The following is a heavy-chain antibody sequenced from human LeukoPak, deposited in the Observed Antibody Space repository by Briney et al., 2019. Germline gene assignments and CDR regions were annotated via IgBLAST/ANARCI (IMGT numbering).Heavy chain of an antibody. J-gene: IGHJ4*02. CDR1: GYTFTSYD. CDR2: MNPNSGNT. Sequence: GASVKVSCKASGYTFTSYDINWVRQATGQGLEWMGWMNPNSGNTGYAQKFQGRVTMTRNTSISTAYMELSSLRSEDTAVYYCARGPALNSHSSGGERGAVVDYWGQGTLVTVSS. CDR3: ARGPALNSHSSGGERGAVVDY. D-gene: IGHD6-19*01. V-gene: IGHV1-8*01.